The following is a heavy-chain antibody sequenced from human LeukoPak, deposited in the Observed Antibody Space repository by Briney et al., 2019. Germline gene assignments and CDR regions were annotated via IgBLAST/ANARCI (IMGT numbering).Heavy chain of an antibody. D-gene: IGHD1-14*01. CDR3: AKETDLPYDAFDI. CDR1: GFTFSSNA. Sequence: PGGSLRLSCAASGFTFSSNAMSWVRQAPGKGLEWVSGIGGSGGSTYYADSGKGRFTIYRDNSKNTVYLQMNSLRAEETAVYYCAKETDLPYDAFDIWGQGTKVTVSS. V-gene: IGHV3-23*01. CDR2: IGGSGGST. J-gene: IGHJ3*02.